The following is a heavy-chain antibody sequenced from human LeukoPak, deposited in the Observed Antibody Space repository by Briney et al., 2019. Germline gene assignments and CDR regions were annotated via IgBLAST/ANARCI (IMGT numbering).Heavy chain of an antibody. CDR3: ARTRIDDFWSGYSRYYYYYMDV. CDR1: GGSISSYY. V-gene: IGHV4-4*09. D-gene: IGHD3-3*01. CDR2: IYNSGST. Sequence: SETLSLTCTVSGGSISSYYWSWIRQPPGKGLEWIGNIYNSGSTNYNPSLKSRVTISVDTSKNQFSLKLISVTAADTAVYYCARTRIDDFWSGYSRYYYYYMDVWGKGTTVTVSS. J-gene: IGHJ6*03.